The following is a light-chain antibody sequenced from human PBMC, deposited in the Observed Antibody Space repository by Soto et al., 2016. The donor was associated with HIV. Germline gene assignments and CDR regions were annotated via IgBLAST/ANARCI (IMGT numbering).Light chain of an antibody. V-gene: IGKV1-5*03. CDR3: QQYYDGWT. J-gene: IGKJ1*01. Sequence: DTQMTQSPSTLSASAGDRVTITCRASQSVSWWLAWYQQKPGKAPKLLMYKASTLESGVPLRFSGSGSGTEFTLTVSSLQPDDFATYYCQQYYDGWTFGQGTKV. CDR1: QSVSWW. CDR2: KAS.